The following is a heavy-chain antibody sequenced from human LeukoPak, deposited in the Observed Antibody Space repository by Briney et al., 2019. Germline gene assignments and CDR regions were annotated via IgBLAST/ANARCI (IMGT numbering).Heavy chain of an antibody. D-gene: IGHD2-2*02. CDR1: GYTFTSYD. V-gene: IGHV1-8*01. Sequence: ASVKVSCKASGYTFTSYDINWVRQATGQGLEWMGWMNPNTGNTGYAQRFQDRFTMTRNTSITTAYVELRSLRSDDTAVYYCVRGDQYCSSASCYNYWGQGTLVTVSS. CDR3: VRGDQYCSSASCYNY. CDR2: MNPNTGNT. J-gene: IGHJ4*02.